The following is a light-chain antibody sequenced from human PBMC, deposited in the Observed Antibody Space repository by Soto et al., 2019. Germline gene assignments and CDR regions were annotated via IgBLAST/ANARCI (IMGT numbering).Light chain of an antibody. CDR3: QKYGGSPST. V-gene: IGKV3-20*01. Sequence: GLMQSPGTLSLSPGERATLSCRASQSVTRNYLAWYQHKSGQAPRLLIYGASSRATGIPDRFSGTGSGTDFTLTISRLEPEDFAVYYCQKYGGSPSTFGQGTRLEIK. CDR2: GAS. CDR1: QSVTRNY. J-gene: IGKJ5*01.